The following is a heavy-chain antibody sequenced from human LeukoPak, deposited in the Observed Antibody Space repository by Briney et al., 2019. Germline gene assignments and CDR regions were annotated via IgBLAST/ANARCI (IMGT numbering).Heavy chain of an antibody. J-gene: IGHJ4*02. CDR3: ARRAGEYSHPYDY. V-gene: IGHV3-53*01. CDR1: GFTVSSNS. CDR2: IYSGGNS. Sequence: GGSLRLSCTVSGFTVSSNSMSWVRQAPGKGLEWVSFIYSGGNSHYSDSVKGRFTISRDNSKNTLYLQMNSLRAEDTAVYYCARRAGEYSHPYDYWGQGTLVTVSS. D-gene: IGHD2/OR15-2a*01.